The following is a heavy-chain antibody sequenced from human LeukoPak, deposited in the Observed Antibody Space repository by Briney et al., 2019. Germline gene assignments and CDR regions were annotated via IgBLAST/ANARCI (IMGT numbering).Heavy chain of an antibody. CDR2: IYNSGST. V-gene: IGHV4-61*10. CDR3: AGGNSHPDY. D-gene: IGHD5-18*01. J-gene: IGHJ4*02. CDR1: GGSVSSGSYY. Sequence: SETLSLTCIVSGGSVSSGSYYWSWIRQPAGKGLEWIGYIYNSGSTNYNPSLKSRVTISIDTSKNQFSLKLNSMIAADTAVYYCAGGNSHPDYWGQGILVTVSS.